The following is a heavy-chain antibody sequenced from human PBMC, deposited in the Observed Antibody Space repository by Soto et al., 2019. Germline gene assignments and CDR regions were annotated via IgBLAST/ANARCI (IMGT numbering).Heavy chain of an antibody. V-gene: IGHV5-51*01. CDR2: IYGGDSDT. Sequence: PRGSLKISCKASGYSFIHYWIAWVRQVPGKGLEWMGIIYGGDSDTRYSPSFQGHVTFSVDKSITTAYLHWTSLTASDTGIYYCARGVGAKDFWGQGTLVTVS. CDR1: GYSFIHYW. D-gene: IGHD3-3*01. J-gene: IGHJ4*02. CDR3: ARGVGAKDF.